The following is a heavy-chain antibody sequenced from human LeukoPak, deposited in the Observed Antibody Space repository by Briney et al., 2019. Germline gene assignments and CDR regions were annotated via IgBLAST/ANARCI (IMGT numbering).Heavy chain of an antibody. D-gene: IGHD3-10*01. J-gene: IGHJ4*02. CDR1: GYTFTSYG. CDR2: FDPEDGET. V-gene: IGHV1-24*01. Sequence: ASVKVSCKASGYTFTSYGISWVRQAPGKGLEWMGGFDPEDGETIYAQKFQGRVTMTEDTSTDTAYMELSSLRSEDTAVYYCATGGPAVRDYYGSGSYYFWGQGTLVTVSS. CDR3: ATGGPAVRDYYGSGSYYF.